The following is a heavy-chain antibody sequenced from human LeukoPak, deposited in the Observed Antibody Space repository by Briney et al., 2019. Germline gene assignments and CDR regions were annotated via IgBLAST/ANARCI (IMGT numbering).Heavy chain of an antibody. CDR1: GGSISSGSYY. V-gene: IGHV4-61*02. CDR2: IYTSGST. CDR3: ARDYCTSTTCPNWFDP. D-gene: IGHD2-2*01. J-gene: IGHJ5*02. Sequence: PSETLSLTCTVSGGSISSGSYYWSWIRQPAGKGLEWIGRIYTSGSTNYNLSLKSRVTISVDKSKNQFSLKLNSVTAADTAVYYCARDYCTSTTCPNWFDPWGQGTLVTVSS.